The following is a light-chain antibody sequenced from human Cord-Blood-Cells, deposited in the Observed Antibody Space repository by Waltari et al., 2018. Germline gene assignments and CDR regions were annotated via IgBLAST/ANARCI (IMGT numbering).Light chain of an antibody. J-gene: IGLJ3*02. Sequence: QSALTQPASVSGSPGQSITIPCTGTSSDVRRYNLVSWYQQHPGKAPKLMIYEGSKRPSGVSNRFSGSKSGNTASLTISGLQAEDEADYYCCSYAGSSTWVFGGGTKLTVL. CDR1: SSDVRRYNL. CDR3: CSYAGSSTWV. V-gene: IGLV2-23*01. CDR2: EGS.